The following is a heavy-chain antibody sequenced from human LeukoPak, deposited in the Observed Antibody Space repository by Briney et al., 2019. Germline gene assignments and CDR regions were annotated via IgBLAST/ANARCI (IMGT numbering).Heavy chain of an antibody. J-gene: IGHJ6*02. CDR2: INSDGSST. Sequence: GGSLRLSCAASGFTFSSYWMHWVRQAPGKGLVWVSRINSDGSSTSYADSVKGRFTISRDNAKNTLYLQMNSLRAEDTAVYYCARARLLWLYGVDVWGQGTTVTVSS. V-gene: IGHV3-74*01. CDR3: ARARLLWLYGVDV. CDR1: GFTFSSYW. D-gene: IGHD3-10*01.